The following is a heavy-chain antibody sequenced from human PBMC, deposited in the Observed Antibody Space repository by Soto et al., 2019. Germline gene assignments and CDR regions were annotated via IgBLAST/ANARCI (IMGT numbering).Heavy chain of an antibody. D-gene: IGHD5-12*01. Sequence: GGSLRLSCAASGFTFSNAWMSWVRQAPGKGLEWVGRIKSKTDGGTTDYAAPVKGRFTISRDESKNTLYLQMNSLKTEDTAVYYCTTDRDGYNYYFDYWGQGTLVTVSS. J-gene: IGHJ4*02. CDR2: IKSKTDGGTT. V-gene: IGHV3-15*01. CDR1: GFTFSNAW. CDR3: TTDRDGYNYYFDY.